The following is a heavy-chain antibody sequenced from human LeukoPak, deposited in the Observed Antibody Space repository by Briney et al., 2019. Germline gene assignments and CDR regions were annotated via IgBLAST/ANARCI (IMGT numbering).Heavy chain of an antibody. CDR2: IIPIFGTA. J-gene: IGHJ6*03. Sequence: SVKVSCKACGGTFSSYAISWVRQAPGQGLEWMGGIIPIFGTANYAQKFQGRVTITADESTSTAYMGLSSLRSEDTAVYHCARDLELAAAGFSYYYYMDVWGKGTTVTVSS. D-gene: IGHD6-13*01. CDR3: ARDLELAAAGFSYYYYMDV. V-gene: IGHV1-69*13. CDR1: GGTFSSYA.